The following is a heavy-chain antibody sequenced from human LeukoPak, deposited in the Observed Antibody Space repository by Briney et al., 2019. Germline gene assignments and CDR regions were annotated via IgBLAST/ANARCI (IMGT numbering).Heavy chain of an antibody. J-gene: IGHJ4*02. Sequence: ASVKVSCKASGYTFTSYSMNWVRQAPGQGPEWMGIINPSDASTTYAQKFQGRVTMTRDMSTSTVYMDLISLRSEDTAVYYCARAHLSGYFDYWGQGTLVTVSS. CDR3: ARAHLSGYFDY. V-gene: IGHV1-46*01. D-gene: IGHD3-10*01. CDR1: GYTFTSYS. CDR2: INPSDAST.